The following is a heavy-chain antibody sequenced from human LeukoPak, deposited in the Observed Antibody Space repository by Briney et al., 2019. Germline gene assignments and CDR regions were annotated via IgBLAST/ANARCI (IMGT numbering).Heavy chain of an antibody. V-gene: IGHV4-59*01. CDR3: ARSMVRGVMYFDY. D-gene: IGHD3-10*01. CDR2: IYYSGST. J-gene: IGHJ4*02. Sequence: SETLSLTCTVSGGSISSYYWSWIRQPPGKGLEWIGYIYYSGSTNYNPSLKSRVTISVDTSENQFSLKLSSVTAADTAVYYCARSMVRGVMYFDYWGQGTLVTVSS. CDR1: GGSISSYY.